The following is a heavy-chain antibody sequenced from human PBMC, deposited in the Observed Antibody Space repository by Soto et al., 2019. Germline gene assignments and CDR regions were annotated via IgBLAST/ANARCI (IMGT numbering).Heavy chain of an antibody. CDR2: IIPIFRTP. Sequence: QVQLEQSGAEVKKPGSSVKVSCKASGGTFSNSAISWVRQAPGQGLEWMGGIIPIFRTPDYAQKFQGRVTVSADESTSTAYMELSGLRSYDTAVYYCATDRDRPQLGGNYYYILDVWGQGTTVTVSS. CDR1: GGTFSNSA. V-gene: IGHV1-69*12. D-gene: IGHD3-3*02. CDR3: ATDRDRPQLGGNYYYILDV. J-gene: IGHJ6*02.